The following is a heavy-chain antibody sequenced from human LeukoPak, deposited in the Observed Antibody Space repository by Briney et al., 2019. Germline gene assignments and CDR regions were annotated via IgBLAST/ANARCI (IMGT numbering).Heavy chain of an antibody. CDR1: GGSISSYY. CDR2: IYYTGNT. CDR3: ARDQGNPGYYYYGMDV. V-gene: IGHV4-59*01. J-gene: IGHJ6*02. Sequence: SETLSLTCTVFGGSISSYYWSWIRQPPGKGLEWIGYIYYTGNTNYNPSLKSRVTISVDTSKSQFSLKLNSVTAADTAVYYCARDQGNPGYYYYGMDVWGQGTTVTVSS. D-gene: IGHD4-23*01.